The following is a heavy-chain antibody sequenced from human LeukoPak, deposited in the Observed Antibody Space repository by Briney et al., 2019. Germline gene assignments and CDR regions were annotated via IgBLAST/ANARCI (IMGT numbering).Heavy chain of an antibody. J-gene: IGHJ3*02. CDR1: GGSISGHY. CDR3: ARKPYYDFWSGPDAFDI. V-gene: IGHV4-59*11. D-gene: IGHD3-3*01. Sequence: SETLSLTCTVSGGSISGHYWSWIRQPPGKGLEWIGYIYYSGSTNYNPSLKSRVTISVDTSKNQFSLKLSSVTAADTAVYYCARKPYYDFWSGPDAFDIWGQGTMATVSS. CDR2: IYYSGST.